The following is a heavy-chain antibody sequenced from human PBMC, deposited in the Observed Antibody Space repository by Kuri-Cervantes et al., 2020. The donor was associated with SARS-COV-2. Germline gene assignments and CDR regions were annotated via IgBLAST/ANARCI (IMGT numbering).Heavy chain of an antibody. J-gene: IGHJ4*02. CDR1: GYTFTSYD. V-gene: IGHV1-8*03. D-gene: IGHD3-10*01. Sequence: VKVSCKASGYTFTSYDINWVRQATGRGLEWMGWMNPDSGNTGYAQKFQGRLTITRDTSISTAYMELSSLRSEDTAVYYCARGRGYYGSETYYNNFDYWGQGTLVTVSS. CDR3: ARGRGYYGSETYYNNFDY. CDR2: MNPDSGNT.